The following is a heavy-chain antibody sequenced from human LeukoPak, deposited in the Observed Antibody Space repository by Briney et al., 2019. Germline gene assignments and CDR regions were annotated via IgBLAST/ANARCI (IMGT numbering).Heavy chain of an antibody. J-gene: IGHJ3*02. Sequence: ASVKVSCKASGYTFTMYGITWVRQAPGQGLEWMGWISAYNDNTNYAQNLQDRVTMTTDASTSTVYMELRSLGSDDTAVYYCARVTTVTTVFSGGFAIWGQGTMVTVSS. V-gene: IGHV1-18*01. CDR3: ARVTTVTTVFSGGFAI. D-gene: IGHD4-17*01. CDR2: ISAYNDNT. CDR1: GYTFTMYG.